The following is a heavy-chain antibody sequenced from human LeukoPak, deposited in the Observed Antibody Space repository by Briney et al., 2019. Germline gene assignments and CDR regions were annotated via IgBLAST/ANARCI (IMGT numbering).Heavy chain of an antibody. Sequence: GGTLRLSCVASGFSFSYHGMNWVRLAPGKGLEWVSGVTPPGGGTYYADSVKGRFTISRDDSRNTLSLQMNSLRVEDTAVYYCARDLAWGAFDYWGPGILVAVSS. D-gene: IGHD7-27*01. CDR2: VTPPGGGT. V-gene: IGHV3-23*01. J-gene: IGHJ4*02. CDR1: GFSFSYHG. CDR3: ARDLAWGAFDY.